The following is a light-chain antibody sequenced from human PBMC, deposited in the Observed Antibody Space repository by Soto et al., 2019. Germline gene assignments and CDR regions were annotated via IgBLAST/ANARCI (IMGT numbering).Light chain of an antibody. J-gene: IGLJ1*01. CDR2: EGS. V-gene: IGLV2-23*01. Sequence: QSALTQPAAVSGSPGQSITISCSGTSSDVGNYNFVSWFQQHPGRAPKLMIYEGSKRPSGVSNRFSGSKSGNTASLTISGLQTEDEAAYYCCSHASTNTYVFGTGTKVTVL. CDR1: SSDVGNYNF. CDR3: CSHASTNTYV.